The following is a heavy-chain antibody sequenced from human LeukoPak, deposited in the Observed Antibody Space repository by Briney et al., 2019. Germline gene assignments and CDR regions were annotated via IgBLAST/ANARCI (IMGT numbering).Heavy chain of an antibody. CDR1: GGSFSGYY. D-gene: IGHD6-13*01. CDR2: INHSGST. CDR3: AIIRGSSWPYYYYYMDV. J-gene: IGHJ6*03. V-gene: IGHV4-34*01. Sequence: SETLSLTCAVYGGSFSGYYWTWIRQSPGKGLEWIGEINHSGSTNYNPSLKSRVTISVDTSKNQFSLKLSSVTAADTAAYYWAIIRGSSWPYYYYYMDVWGKGTTVTISS.